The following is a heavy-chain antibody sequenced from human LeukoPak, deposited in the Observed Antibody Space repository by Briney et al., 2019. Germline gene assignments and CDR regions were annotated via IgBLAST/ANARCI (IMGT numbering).Heavy chain of an antibody. V-gene: IGHV3-23*01. CDR2: ISGSGGST. CDR1: GFTFSSYA. Sequence: SGGSLRLSCAASGFTFSSYALSWVRQAPGKGLEWVSAISGSGGSTYYADSVKGRFTISRDNSKNTLYLQMNSLRAEDTAVYYCAKDGGAAAGFDYWGQGSLVTVSS. CDR3: AKDGGAAAGFDY. D-gene: IGHD6-13*01. J-gene: IGHJ4*02.